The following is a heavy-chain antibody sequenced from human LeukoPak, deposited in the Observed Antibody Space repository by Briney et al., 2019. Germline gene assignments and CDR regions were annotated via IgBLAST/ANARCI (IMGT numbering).Heavy chain of an antibody. CDR3: AKDPPLYFDWTEGYFQH. V-gene: IGHV3-23*01. J-gene: IGHJ1*01. Sequence: PGGSLRLSCAASGFTFSTYAMSWVRQAPGKGLEWVSVISGRGGSPSYADPVKGRFTISRDNSKNTLYLQMNSLRAEDTAVYYCAKDPPLYFDWTEGYFQHWGQGTLVTVSS. CDR1: GFTFSTYA. CDR2: ISGRGGSP. D-gene: IGHD3-9*01.